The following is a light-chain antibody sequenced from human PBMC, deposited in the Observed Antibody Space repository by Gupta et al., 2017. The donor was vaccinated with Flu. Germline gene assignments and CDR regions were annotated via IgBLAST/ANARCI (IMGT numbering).Light chain of an antibody. J-gene: IGKJ4*01. CDR2: DAS. Sequence: EIVLTQSPATLSLSPGERATLSCRASQSISICLGWYQQKPGQAPRLLLYDASKRASGIPARLSGSGCGTELTLTISSRELEASEVYYCQQRDYWRGLTFGGGTKVEI. CDR1: QSISIC. V-gene: IGKV3-11*01. CDR3: QQRDYWRGLT.